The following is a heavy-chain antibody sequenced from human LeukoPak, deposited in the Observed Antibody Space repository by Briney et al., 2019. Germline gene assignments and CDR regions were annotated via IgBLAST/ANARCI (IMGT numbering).Heavy chain of an antibody. CDR2: IYTSGST. J-gene: IGHJ6*03. D-gene: IGHD2-2*01. V-gene: IGHV4-4*09. CDR3: ARHPLGIVVVPAVTRDYYYMDV. CDR1: GGSISSYY. Sequence: SETLSLTCTVSGGSISSYYWSWIRQPPGKGLEWIGYIYTSGSTNYNPSLKSRVTISVDTSKNQFSLKLSSVAAADTAVYYCARHPLGIVVVPAVTRDYYYMDVWGKGTTVTVSS.